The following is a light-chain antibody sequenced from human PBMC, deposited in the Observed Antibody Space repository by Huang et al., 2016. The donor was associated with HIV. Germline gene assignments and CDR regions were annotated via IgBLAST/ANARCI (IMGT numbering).Light chain of an antibody. CDR3: QQYNKWRT. CDR1: QSVSNN. CDR2: GAS. Sequence: EIVMTQSPATLSVSPGKRATLPCRASQSVSNNLAWYQQKPGQAPRLLIYGASTRATGIPARFSGSGSGTEFTLTISSLQSEDFAVYYCQQYNKWRTFGQGTKVEIK. V-gene: IGKV3-15*01. J-gene: IGKJ1*01.